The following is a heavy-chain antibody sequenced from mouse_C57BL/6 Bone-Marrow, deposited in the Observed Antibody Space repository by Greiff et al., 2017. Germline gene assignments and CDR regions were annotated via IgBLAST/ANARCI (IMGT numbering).Heavy chain of an antibody. D-gene: IGHD1-1*01. CDR1: GFSLTSYG. J-gene: IGHJ4*01. CDR2: IWRGGST. CDR3: AKRGELTTVVRD. V-gene: IGHV2-5*01. Sequence: QVQLQQSGPGLVQPSQSLSITCTVSGFSLTSYGVHWVRQSPGKGLEWLGVIWRGGSTDYNAAFMSRLSITKDNSKSHVFFKMNSLQADDTAIYYCAKRGELTTVVRDWGQGTSVTVSS.